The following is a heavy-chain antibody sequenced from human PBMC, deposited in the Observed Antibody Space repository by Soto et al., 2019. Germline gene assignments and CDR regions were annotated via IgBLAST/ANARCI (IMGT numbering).Heavy chain of an antibody. D-gene: IGHD3-10*02. J-gene: IGHJ4*02. CDR1: GFAFVDYY. CDR3: ARSGDNYNVLDY. V-gene: IGHV3-11*06. Sequence: WGSLRLSCAASGFAFVDYYISFSGQAPGKGLEWLSYSSNSGTYTRYADSVKGRFSISRDNAKNSLFLQINSLRGEDTAIYYCARSGDNYNVLDYWGQGTPVTVSS. CDR2: SSNSGTYT.